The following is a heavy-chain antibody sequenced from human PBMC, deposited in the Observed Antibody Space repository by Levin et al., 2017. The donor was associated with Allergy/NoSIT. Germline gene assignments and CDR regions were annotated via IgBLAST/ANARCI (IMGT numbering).Heavy chain of an antibody. V-gene: IGHV3-30*18. D-gene: IGHD2-21*02. Sequence: GGSLRLSCAASGLTFSGYGMHWVRQAPGKGLEWVALISHDGSNKYYADSVKGRFTISRDNSRNTLSLQMNSLTAEDAAIYFCSKLRTRGGDCGSDCAPITVDVWGQGTTVTVSS. J-gene: IGHJ6*02. CDR1: GLTFSGYG. CDR3: SKLRTRGGDCGSDCAPITVDV. CDR2: ISHDGSNK.